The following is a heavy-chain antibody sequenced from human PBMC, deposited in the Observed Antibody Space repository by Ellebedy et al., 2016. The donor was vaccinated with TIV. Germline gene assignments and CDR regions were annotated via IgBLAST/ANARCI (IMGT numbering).Heavy chain of an antibody. D-gene: IGHD2-2*01. CDR2: IKQDGSEK. Sequence: GESLKISXAASGFTFSSYWMSWVRQAPGKGLEWVANIKQDGSEKYYVDSVKGRFTISRDNSKNTLYLQMNSLRAEDTAVYYCARERGIVVVPAAIDYYYGMDVWGQGTTVTVSS. J-gene: IGHJ6*02. V-gene: IGHV3-7*01. CDR3: ARERGIVVVPAAIDYYYGMDV. CDR1: GFTFSSYW.